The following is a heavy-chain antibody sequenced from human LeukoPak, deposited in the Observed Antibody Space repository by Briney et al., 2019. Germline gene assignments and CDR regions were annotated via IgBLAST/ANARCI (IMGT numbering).Heavy chain of an antibody. Sequence: SETLSLTCTVSGGSISSYYWSWIRQPPGKGLEWIGYIYYSGSTNYNPSLKSRVTISVDTPKNQFSLKLSSVTAADTAVYYCARDRGYCSGGSCYYFDYWGQGTLVTVSS. CDR1: GGSISSYY. J-gene: IGHJ4*02. CDR2: IYYSGST. D-gene: IGHD2-15*01. CDR3: ARDRGYCSGGSCYYFDY. V-gene: IGHV4-59*01.